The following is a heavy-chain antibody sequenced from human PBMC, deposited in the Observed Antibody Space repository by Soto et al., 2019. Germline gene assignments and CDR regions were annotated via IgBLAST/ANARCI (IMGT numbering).Heavy chain of an antibody. CDR2: ISYDGSNK. CDR3: AKPLRSYSSGWDYFDY. V-gene: IGHV3-30*18. CDR1: GFTFSSYG. J-gene: IGHJ4*02. Sequence: GGSLRLSCAASGFTFSSYGMHWVRQAPGKGLEWVAVISYDGSNKYYADSVKGRFTISRDNSKNTLYLQMNSLRAEDTAVYYCAKPLRSYSSGWDYFDYWGQGTLVTVSS. D-gene: IGHD6-19*01.